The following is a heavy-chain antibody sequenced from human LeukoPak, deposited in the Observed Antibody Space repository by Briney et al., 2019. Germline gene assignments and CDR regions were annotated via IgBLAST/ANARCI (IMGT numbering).Heavy chain of an antibody. CDR2: IKSKTDGGTT. CDR3: TSQTTDFWSGYYTGRGVDY. CDR1: GFTFSNAW. D-gene: IGHD3-3*01. Sequence: PGGSLRLPCAASGFTFSNAWMSWVRQAPGKGMEWVGRIKSKTDGGTTDYAAPVKGRFTISRDDSKNTLYLQMNSLKTEDTAVYYCTSQTTDFWSGYYTGRGVDYWGQGTLVTVSP. V-gene: IGHV3-15*01. J-gene: IGHJ4*02.